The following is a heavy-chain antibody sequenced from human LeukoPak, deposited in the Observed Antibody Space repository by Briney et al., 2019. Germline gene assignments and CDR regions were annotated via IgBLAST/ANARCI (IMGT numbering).Heavy chain of an antibody. D-gene: IGHD3-16*01. CDR1: GYSISTGYF. Sequence: SETPSLTCAVSGYSISTGYFWGWIRQSPGQGLEWIGSIFHTGSTSYNPSFKRRATLSVDTSKNEFSLKLTSVNATDTAIYYCASPRGTYIDYWGQGILVTVSS. CDR3: ASPRGTYIDY. J-gene: IGHJ4*02. CDR2: IFHTGST. V-gene: IGHV4-38-2*01.